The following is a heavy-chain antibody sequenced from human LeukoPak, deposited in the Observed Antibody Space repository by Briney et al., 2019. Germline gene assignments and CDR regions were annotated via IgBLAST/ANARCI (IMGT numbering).Heavy chain of an antibody. V-gene: IGHV3-66*01. J-gene: IGHJ5*02. CDR2: LYGTGKT. CDR1: GFSVSSNY. CDR3: VGGNWFDP. D-gene: IGHD2-15*01. Sequence: PGGSLRLSCAASGFSVSSNYLSWVRQAPGKGLEWVSVLYGTGKTYYADSVKGRFTISRDNSKNTLYLQMNSLRAEDTAVYYCVGGNWFDPWGQGTLVTVSS.